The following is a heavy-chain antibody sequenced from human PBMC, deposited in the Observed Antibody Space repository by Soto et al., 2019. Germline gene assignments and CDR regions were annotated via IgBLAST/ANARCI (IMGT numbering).Heavy chain of an antibody. CDR2: IKSRSDGGTT. D-gene: IGHD3-16*01. J-gene: IGHJ6*02. V-gene: IGHV3-15*01. CDR1: GFTFSKAW. CDR3: SRDDFDYAWGSSGMDF. Sequence: GGSLRLSCAASGFTFSKAWMSWVRQAPGKGLEWVGRIKSRSDGGTTEYAAAVKGRFTISRDDSKNTLDLQLNSLKSEDTAVYYCSRDDFDYAWGSSGMDFWGQGTTVTVSS.